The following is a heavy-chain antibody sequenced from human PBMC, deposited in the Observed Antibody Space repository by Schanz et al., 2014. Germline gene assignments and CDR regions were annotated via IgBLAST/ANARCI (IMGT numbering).Heavy chain of an antibody. CDR1: GYSFTTYG. CDR3: AKVDRTRYYAMDV. V-gene: IGHV1-69*04. CDR2: IIPILDKT. D-gene: IGHD3-9*01. J-gene: IGHJ6*02. Sequence: QVQLVQSAPEVKKPGASVKVSCKASGYSFTTYGLNWVRQAPGQGLEWMGRIIPILDKTNYAQKFQGRVTITADKSTSTVYMEVSGLRSEDTAVYYCAKVDRTRYYAMDVWGQGTTVTVSS.